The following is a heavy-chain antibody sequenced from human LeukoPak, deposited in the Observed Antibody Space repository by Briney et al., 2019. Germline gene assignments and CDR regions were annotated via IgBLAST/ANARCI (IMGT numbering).Heavy chain of an antibody. CDR1: GFTFSSYA. Sequence: GGSLRLSCAASGFTFSSYAMSWVRQAPGKGLEWVSAISGSGGSTYYADSVKGRFTISRDNSKNTLYLQMNSLRAEDTAVYYCAKDRGHDIIAAAGTGDWGQGALVTVSS. V-gene: IGHV3-23*01. CDR3: AKDRGHDIIAAAGTGD. CDR2: ISGSGGST. J-gene: IGHJ4*02. D-gene: IGHD6-13*01.